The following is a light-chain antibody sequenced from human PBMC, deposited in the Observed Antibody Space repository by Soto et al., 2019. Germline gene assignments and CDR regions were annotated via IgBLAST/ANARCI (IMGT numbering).Light chain of an antibody. CDR1: QTISSW. CDR3: XHYNSYSEA. J-gene: IGKJ1*01. Sequence: DIQMTQSPSTLSGSVGDRVTITCRASQTISSWLAWYQQKPGKAPKLLIYKASTLKSGVPSRFSGSGSGTEFTLTISSLQPDDFATYYXXHYNSYSEAFGQGTKVELK. V-gene: IGKV1-5*03. CDR2: KAS.